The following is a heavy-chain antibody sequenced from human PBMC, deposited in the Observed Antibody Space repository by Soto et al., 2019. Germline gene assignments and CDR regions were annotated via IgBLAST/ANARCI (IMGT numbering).Heavy chain of an antibody. Sequence: GGSLRLSCAASGFTFSSYSMNWVRQAPGKGLEWVSSISSSSSYIYYADSVKGRFTISRDNAKNSLYLQMNSLRAEDTAVYYCARVGILGYCSSTSCLGAKNDAFDIWGQGTMVTVSS. CDR3: ARVGILGYCSSTSCLGAKNDAFDI. J-gene: IGHJ3*02. V-gene: IGHV3-21*01. CDR2: ISSSSSYI. CDR1: GFTFSSYS. D-gene: IGHD2-2*01.